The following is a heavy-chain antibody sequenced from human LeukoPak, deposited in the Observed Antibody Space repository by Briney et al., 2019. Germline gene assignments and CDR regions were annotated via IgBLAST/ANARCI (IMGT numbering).Heavy chain of an antibody. Sequence: GGSLRLSCAASGLAFSDYWMSWVRQAPGKGLEWVANIKPDGGHQNYVDSVKGRFTISRDNAKNSLYLQMNSLRAEDTANCASTFPYCGGGSCALGGQGTLVTASS. D-gene: IGHD2-15*01. CDR3: TFPYCGGGSCAL. CDR1: GLAFSDYW. V-gene: IGHV3-7*01. CDR2: IKPDGGHQ. J-gene: IGHJ4*02.